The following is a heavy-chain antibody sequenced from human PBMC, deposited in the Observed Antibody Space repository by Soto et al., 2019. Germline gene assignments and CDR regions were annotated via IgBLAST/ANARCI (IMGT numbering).Heavy chain of an antibody. CDR3: AKGPPYDFWSGYKFDY. J-gene: IGHJ4*02. D-gene: IGHD3-3*01. CDR2: ISGSGGST. CDR1: GFTFSSYA. Sequence: GSLRLSCAASGFTFSSYAMSWVRQAPGKGLEWVSAISGSGGSTYYADSVKGRFTISRDNSKNTLYLQMNSLRAEDTAVYYCAKGPPYDFWSGYKFDYWGQGTLVTVSS. V-gene: IGHV3-23*01.